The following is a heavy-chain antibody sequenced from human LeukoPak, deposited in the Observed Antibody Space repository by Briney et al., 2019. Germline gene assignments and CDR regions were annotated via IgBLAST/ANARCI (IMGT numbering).Heavy chain of an antibody. CDR2: IYHSGST. CDR3: ARGQYYYDSSGTLNNWFDP. V-gene: IGHV4-4*02. Sequence: SGTLSLTCAVSGGYISSSIWWSWVRQPPGKGLEWIGEIYHSGSTNYNPSLKSRVTISVDKSKNQFSLKLSSVTAADTAVYYCARGQYYYDSSGTLNNWFDPWGQGTLVTVSS. CDR1: GGYISSSIW. D-gene: IGHD3-22*01. J-gene: IGHJ5*02.